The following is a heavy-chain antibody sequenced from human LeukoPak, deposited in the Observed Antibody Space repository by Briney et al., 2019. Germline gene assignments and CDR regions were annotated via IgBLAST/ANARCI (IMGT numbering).Heavy chain of an antibody. Sequence: GGSLRLPCAASGFTFSSYGMHWVRQAPGKGLEWVAVISYDGSNKYYADSVKGRFTISRDNSKNTLYLQMSSLRAEDTAVYYCAKALGMTGGYYFDYWGQGTLVTVSS. CDR3: AKALGMTGGYYFDY. D-gene: IGHD1-14*01. V-gene: IGHV3-30*18. J-gene: IGHJ4*02. CDR2: ISYDGSNK. CDR1: GFTFSSYG.